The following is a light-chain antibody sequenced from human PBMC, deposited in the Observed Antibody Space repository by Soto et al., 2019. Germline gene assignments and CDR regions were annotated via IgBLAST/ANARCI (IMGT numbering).Light chain of an antibody. CDR2: DVS. J-gene: IGLJ1*01. CDR1: SSDVGGYNY. CDR3: SSYAGSYTYV. V-gene: IGLV2-8*01. Sequence: QSALTQPPSASGSPGQSATISCTGTSSDVGGYNYVSWYQQYPARAPKVIIYDVSERPSGVPDRFSGSKSGNTASLTVSGLQAEDEADYYCSSYAGSYTYVFGGGTKLTVL.